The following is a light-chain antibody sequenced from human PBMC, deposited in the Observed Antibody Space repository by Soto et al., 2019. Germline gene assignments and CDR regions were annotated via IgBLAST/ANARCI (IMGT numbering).Light chain of an antibody. J-gene: IGKJ4*01. CDR3: QQSYSTPLG. Sequence: DIQMTQSPSSLSASVGDRVTITCRASQSISSYLNWYQQKPGQAPKLLIYAASSLQSGVPSRFSGSGSGTEFTLTISSLQPEDFATYYCQQSYSTPLGFGGGTKVEIK. V-gene: IGKV1-39*01. CDR2: AAS. CDR1: QSISSY.